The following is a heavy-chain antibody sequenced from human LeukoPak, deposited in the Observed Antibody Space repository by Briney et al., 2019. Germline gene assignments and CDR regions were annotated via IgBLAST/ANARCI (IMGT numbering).Heavy chain of an antibody. V-gene: IGHV3-74*01. D-gene: IGHD3-22*01. CDR1: GFTFSSYA. CDR3: SRSAYYDGSGNYYDY. J-gene: IGHJ4*02. Sequence: HAGGSLRLSCAASGFTFSSYAMHWVRQAPGKGLVWVSRISDGGSTTTYADSVKGRFTISRDNAKNTLYLQMNGLRAENTAVYYCSRSAYYDGSGNYYDYWGQGTLVTVSS. CDR2: ISDGGSTT.